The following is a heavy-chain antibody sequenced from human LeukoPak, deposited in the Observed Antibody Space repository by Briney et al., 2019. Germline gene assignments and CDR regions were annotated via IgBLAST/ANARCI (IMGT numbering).Heavy chain of an antibody. V-gene: IGHV3-48*01. Sequence: GGSLRLSCAASGFTFRSCGMHWVRQAPGKGLEWVSYISTRSTTIYYADSVKGRFTISRDNAKNSLFLQMNSLRAEDRAFYYGTTEYCTSTDCHPFDQWGQGTLVTVSS. D-gene: IGHD2/OR15-2a*01. CDR2: ISTRSTTI. CDR3: TTEYCTSTDCHPFDQ. J-gene: IGHJ4*02. CDR1: GFTFRSCG.